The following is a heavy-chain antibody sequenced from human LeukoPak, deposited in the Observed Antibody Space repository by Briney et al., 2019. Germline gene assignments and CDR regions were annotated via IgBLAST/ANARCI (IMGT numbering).Heavy chain of an antibody. CDR3: AKERYYDSSGPFDY. V-gene: IGHV3-23*01. D-gene: IGHD3-22*01. J-gene: IGHJ4*02. CDR2: ISGSGGST. CDR1: GFTFSSYA. Sequence: GGSLRLSCAASGFTFSSYAMSWVRQAPGKGLEWVSAISGSGGSTYCADSVKGRFTISRDNSKNTLYLQMNSLRAEDTVVYYCAKERYYDSSGPFDYWGQGTLVTVSS.